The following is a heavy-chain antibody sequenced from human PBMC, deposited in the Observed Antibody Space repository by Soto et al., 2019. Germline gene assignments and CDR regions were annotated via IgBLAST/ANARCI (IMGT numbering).Heavy chain of an antibody. J-gene: IGHJ4*02. Sequence: QLQLQESGPGLVKPSETLSLTCTVSGGSISSSSYYWGWIRQPPGKGLEWMGSIYYSGSTYYNPSLTSRVTISVDTSKNQFSLKLSSVTAADTAVYYCARHLEDIVVVVAATPPNYFDYWGQGTLVTVSS. CDR1: GGSISSSSYY. CDR2: IYYSGST. V-gene: IGHV4-39*01. CDR3: ARHLEDIVVVVAATPPNYFDY. D-gene: IGHD2-15*01.